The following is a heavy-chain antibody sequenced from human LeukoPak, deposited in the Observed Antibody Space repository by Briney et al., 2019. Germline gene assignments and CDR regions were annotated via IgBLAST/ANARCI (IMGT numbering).Heavy chain of an antibody. CDR1: GFTFSSYA. CDR3: ARDRHGYIDY. CDR2: ISYDGSNK. V-gene: IGHV3-30*04. Sequence: PGGSLRLSCAASGFTFSSYAMHWVRQAPGKGLEWVAVISYDGSNKYYADSVKGRFTISRDNSKNTLYLQMNSLRAEDTAVYYCARDRHGYIDYWGQETLVTVSS. J-gene: IGHJ4*02.